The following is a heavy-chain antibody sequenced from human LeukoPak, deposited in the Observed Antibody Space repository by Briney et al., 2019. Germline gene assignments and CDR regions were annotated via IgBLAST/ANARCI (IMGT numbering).Heavy chain of an antibody. Sequence: QPGGSLRLSCAASGFTFSSYAMHWVRQAPGKGLEWVAAISYDGSNKYYADSVRGRFTISRDNSKNTLYLQMNSLRAEDTAVYYCARDTNIVGATTHYYYGMDVWGQGTTVTVSS. CDR2: ISYDGSNK. D-gene: IGHD1-26*01. CDR1: GFTFSSYA. J-gene: IGHJ6*02. CDR3: ARDTNIVGATTHYYYGMDV. V-gene: IGHV3-30-3*01.